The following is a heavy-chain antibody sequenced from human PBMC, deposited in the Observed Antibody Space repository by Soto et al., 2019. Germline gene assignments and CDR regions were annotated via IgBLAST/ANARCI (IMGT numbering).Heavy chain of an antibody. CDR3: ARGSYQHSSGHQNYYYGLDV. CDR1: GFTFSNYA. V-gene: IGHV3-30-3*01. J-gene: IGHJ6*02. Sequence: QVQLVESGGGVVQPGRSLRLSCAASGFTFSNYAMYWVCQAPGKGLEWVAIISYDGSNKYYADSVKGRFLIARDNTKNMLYLQMNSLRIEDTAVYYCARGSYQHSSGHQNYYYGLDVWGQGTTVTVSS. D-gene: IGHD3-22*01. CDR2: ISYDGSNK.